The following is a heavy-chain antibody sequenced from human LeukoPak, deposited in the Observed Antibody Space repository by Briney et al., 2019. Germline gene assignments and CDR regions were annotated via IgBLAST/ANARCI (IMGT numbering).Heavy chain of an antibody. CDR1: DGSISSAYR. CDR2: VDTSGST. CDR3: TGGEYTQCSDV. Sequence: SQTLSLTCTVSDGSISSAYRWTWIRQPAGKGLEWIGLVDTSGSTNYNPSLKSRVTISFDTSKNQFSLRLTSVTAADTAVYYCTGGEYTQCSDVWGQGTMVTVTS. D-gene: IGHD4-17*01. V-gene: IGHV4-61*02. J-gene: IGHJ3*01.